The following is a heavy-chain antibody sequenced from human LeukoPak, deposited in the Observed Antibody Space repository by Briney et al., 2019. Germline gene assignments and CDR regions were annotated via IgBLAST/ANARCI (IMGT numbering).Heavy chain of an antibody. J-gene: IGHJ4*02. CDR1: GFTFDDYA. Sequence: GGSLRLSCAASGFTFDDYAMHWVRQAPGKGLEWVSGISWNSGSIGYADSVKGRFTISRDNAKNSLYLQMISLRAEDTAFYYCAKSIEGSGSYFDSYFDYWGQGTLVTVSS. CDR3: AKSIEGSGSYFDSYFDY. V-gene: IGHV3-9*01. D-gene: IGHD3-10*01. CDR2: ISWNSGSI.